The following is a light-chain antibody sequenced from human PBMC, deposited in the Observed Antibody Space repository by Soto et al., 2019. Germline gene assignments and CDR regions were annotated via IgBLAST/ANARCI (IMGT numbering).Light chain of an antibody. V-gene: IGKV3-20*01. CDR2: GIS. CDR3: QQYSSLPHT. Sequence: ESVLTQSPGTLSLSPGERATLSCRASQSVTNRYFAWYQQRPGQAPRLLIYGISNRATGIPDRFSGSGSVTDFTFTISRLEPEDFVMYYCQQYSSLPHTFGQGTKLEVK. J-gene: IGKJ2*01. CDR1: QSVTNRY.